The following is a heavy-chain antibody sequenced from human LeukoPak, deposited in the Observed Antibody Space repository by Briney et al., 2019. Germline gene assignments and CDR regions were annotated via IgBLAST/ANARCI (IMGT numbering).Heavy chain of an antibody. V-gene: IGHV4-39*07. CDR3: ARGRGVMIIFGGVINPRYYDF. D-gene: IGHD3-16*01. Sequence: PSVSLSLTCTVSGGSTSSISHFWGWIRQPPGKGLGWVASIYYNGSTYYHPSLKSRVAISVDTSKNQFSLKMSSVTAADTAVYCCARGRGVMIIFGGVINPRYYDFWGRGTLVTVSS. CDR2: IYYNGST. CDR1: GGSTSSISHF. J-gene: IGHJ2*01.